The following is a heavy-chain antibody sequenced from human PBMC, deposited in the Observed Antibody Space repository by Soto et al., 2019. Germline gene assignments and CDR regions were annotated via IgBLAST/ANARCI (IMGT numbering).Heavy chain of an antibody. CDR1: GYTFTGYY. CDR3: ARAPGIFGVANNIAYYYYGMDV. Sequence: ASVKVSCKASGYTFTGYYMHWVRQAPGQGLEWMGWINPNSGGTNYAQKFQGWVTMTRDTSISTAYMELSRLRSDDTAVYYCARAPGIFGVANNIAYYYYGMDVWGQGTTVTVSS. J-gene: IGHJ6*02. CDR2: INPNSGGT. D-gene: IGHD3-3*01. V-gene: IGHV1-2*04.